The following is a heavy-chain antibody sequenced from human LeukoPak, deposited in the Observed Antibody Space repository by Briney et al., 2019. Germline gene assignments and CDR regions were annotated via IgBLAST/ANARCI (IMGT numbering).Heavy chain of an antibody. J-gene: IGHJ4*02. V-gene: IGHV3-30*04. CDR3: ARREGGTTLDY. CDR2: ISYDESNK. Sequence: GGSLRLSCAAAGFSFSSHTMHWVRQAPGKGLEWVAVISYDESNKYYVDSVKGRFTISRDNSKNTLYLQMNSLRTEDTAVYYCARREGGTTLDYWGQGTLVTVSS. CDR1: GFSFSSHT. D-gene: IGHD1-26*01.